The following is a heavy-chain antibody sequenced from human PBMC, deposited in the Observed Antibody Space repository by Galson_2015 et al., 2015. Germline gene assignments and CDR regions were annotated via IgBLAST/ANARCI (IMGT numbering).Heavy chain of an antibody. V-gene: IGHV3-73*01. CDR3: TRHEGGYSYGYDY. CDR1: GFTFSGSA. CDR2: IRSKANSYAT. D-gene: IGHD5-18*01. J-gene: IGHJ4*02. Sequence: SLRLSCAASGFTFSGSAMRWVRQASGTGLEWVGRIRSKANSYATAYAASVNGRFTISRDDSKNTAYLQMNSLKTEDTAVYYCTRHEGGYSYGYDYWGQGTLVTVSS.